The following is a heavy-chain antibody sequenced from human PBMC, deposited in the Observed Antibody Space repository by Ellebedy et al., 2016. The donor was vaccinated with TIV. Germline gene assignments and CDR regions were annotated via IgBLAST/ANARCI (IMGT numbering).Heavy chain of an antibody. V-gene: IGHV1-58*02. CDR2: IVVGSNHT. J-gene: IGHJ6*02. Sequence: AASVKVSCKAYGFTFASSAMQWVRQARGQRLEWLGWIVVGSNHTVYAQKFQDRVTITRDMSTSTAYMELSSLRSDDTAVYYCAASPRSSGHDPYDGYYYYYYGNDVWGQGTTVTVSS. D-gene: IGHD3-22*01. CDR3: AASPRSSGHDPYDGYYYYYYGNDV. CDR1: GFTFASSA.